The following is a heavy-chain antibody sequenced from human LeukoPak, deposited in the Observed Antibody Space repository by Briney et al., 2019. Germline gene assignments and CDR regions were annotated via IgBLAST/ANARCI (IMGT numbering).Heavy chain of an antibody. Sequence: SETLSLTCAVSGGSISSGGYSWSWIRQPPGKGLEWIGYIYYSGSTYYNPSLKSRVIISVDTSKNQFSLKLSSVTAADTAVYYCARGGTGTYDFWSGYWDNWFGYWGQGTLVTVSS. J-gene: IGHJ4*02. CDR2: IYYSGST. V-gene: IGHV4-30-4*07. CDR1: GGSISSGGYS. CDR3: ARGGTGTYDFWSGYWDNWFGY. D-gene: IGHD3-3*01.